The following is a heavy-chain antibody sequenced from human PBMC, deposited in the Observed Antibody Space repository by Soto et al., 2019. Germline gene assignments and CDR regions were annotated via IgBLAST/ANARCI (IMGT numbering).Heavy chain of an antibody. CDR1: GFAFNNAW. CDR2: IKSETDGGAT. D-gene: IGHD6-25*01. Sequence: EVQLVESGGRLIQPGGSLRLSCVTSGFAFNNAWMNWVRQAPGKGLEWVGLIKSETDGGATDYDAPVKGRFSISTDDSKNTMYLQMNSLRIEDTAVDYCAALGKGASAAYGGQGSLVTVSS. V-gene: IGHV3-15*01. J-gene: IGHJ4*02. CDR3: AALGKGASAAY.